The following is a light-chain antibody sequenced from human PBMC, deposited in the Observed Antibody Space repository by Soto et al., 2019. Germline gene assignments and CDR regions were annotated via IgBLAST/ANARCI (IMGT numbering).Light chain of an antibody. CDR3: QEANSFPIS. Sequence: DIQMTQSPSSVSASVGDRVTITCRASQGISTWLAWYEQKPGKAPKLLIYGASSLQSGVPSRFSGSGSGTDFTLTISTLQPDDFAIYYRQEANSFPISFGQGTRLEIK. V-gene: IGKV1D-12*01. CDR2: GAS. J-gene: IGKJ5*01. CDR1: QGISTW.